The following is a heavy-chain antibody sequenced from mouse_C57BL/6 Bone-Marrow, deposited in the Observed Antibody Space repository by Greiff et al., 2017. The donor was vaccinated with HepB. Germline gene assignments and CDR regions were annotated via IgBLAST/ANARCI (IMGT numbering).Heavy chain of an antibody. CDR1: GFTFSDYG. CDR3: ASHYYGSPWFAY. CDR2: ISNLAYSI. J-gene: IGHJ3*01. D-gene: IGHD1-1*01. V-gene: IGHV5-15*01. Sequence: EVKLMESGGGLVQPGGSLKLSCAASGFTFSDYGMAWVRQAPRKGPEWVAFISNLAYSIYYADTVTGRFTISRENAKNTLYLEMSSLRSEDTAMYYCASHYYGSPWFAYWGQGTLVTVSA.